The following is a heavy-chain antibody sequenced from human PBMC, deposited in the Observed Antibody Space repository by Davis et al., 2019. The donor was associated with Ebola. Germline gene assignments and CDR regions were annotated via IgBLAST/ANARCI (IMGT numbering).Heavy chain of an antibody. CDR2: ISSSSSYI. D-gene: IGHD1-1*01. V-gene: IGHV3-21*01. Sequence: GESLKISCAASGFTVSSYYMSWVRQAPGKGLEWVSSISSSSSYIYYADSVKGRFTLSRDNAKNSLYLQMNSLRAEDTTVYYCARDLGRVQLYGMDVWGKGTTVTVSS. CDR1: GFTVSSYY. J-gene: IGHJ6*04. CDR3: ARDLGRVQLYGMDV.